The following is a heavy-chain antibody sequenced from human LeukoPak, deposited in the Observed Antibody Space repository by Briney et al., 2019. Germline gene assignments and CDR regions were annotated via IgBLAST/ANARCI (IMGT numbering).Heavy chain of an antibody. Sequence: GGSLRLSCAASGFTFSSYAMSCVRQAPGKGLEGVSAISGSGGSTYYADSVGRRFTISRHNSKNTLDLQMHSLTAEDTAVSYCAKAQWHNPYSFDYWGQGTLVTV. D-gene: IGHD6-19*01. CDR3: AKAQWHNPYSFDY. J-gene: IGHJ4*02. CDR2: ISGSGGST. CDR1: GFTFSSYA. V-gene: IGHV3-23*01.